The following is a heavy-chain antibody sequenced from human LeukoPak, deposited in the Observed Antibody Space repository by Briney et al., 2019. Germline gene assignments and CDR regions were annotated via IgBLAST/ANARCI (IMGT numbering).Heavy chain of an antibody. V-gene: IGHV1-46*01. CDR1: GYTFTSYY. Sequence: ASVKVSCKASGYTFTSYYMHWVRQAPGQGLEWMGIINPSGGSTSYAQKFQGRVTMTRDMSTSTVYMELSSLRSEDSAVYYCARDRHYDFWSGYRRGYMDVWGKGTTVTVSS. D-gene: IGHD3-3*01. CDR2: INPSGGST. CDR3: ARDRHYDFWSGYRRGYMDV. J-gene: IGHJ6*03.